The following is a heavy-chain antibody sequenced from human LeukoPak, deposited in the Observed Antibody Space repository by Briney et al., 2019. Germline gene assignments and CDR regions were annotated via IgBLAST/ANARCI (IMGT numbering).Heavy chain of an antibody. V-gene: IGHV3-23*01. J-gene: IGHJ4*02. D-gene: IGHD1-26*01. CDR2: ISGSGAGT. Sequence: GGSLRLYCAASGFTCSSYAMSWVRQAPGMGLEGVSGISGSGAGTYYGDPVKGRFTISRDNSKNTLYLQINSLRAEDTAVYYCAKDWLLGYSGSPRFFDYWGQGTLVTGSS. CDR3: AKDWLLGYSGSPRFFDY. CDR1: GFTCSSYA.